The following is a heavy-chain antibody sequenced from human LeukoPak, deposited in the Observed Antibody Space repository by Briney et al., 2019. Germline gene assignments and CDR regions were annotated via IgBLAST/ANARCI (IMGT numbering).Heavy chain of an antibody. J-gene: IGHJ4*02. Sequence: PGGSLRLSCAASGFTFSNYWMTWVRQAPGKGLEWVASIKQDGSEKYYVDSVKGRFTFSRDNAKNSLYLQMDSLRAKDTAVYYCARDKSAGADTGSSFYYWGQGALVTVSS. CDR1: GFTFSNYW. V-gene: IGHV3-7*03. D-gene: IGHD3-10*01. CDR3: ARDKSAGADTGSSFYY. CDR2: IKQDGSEK.